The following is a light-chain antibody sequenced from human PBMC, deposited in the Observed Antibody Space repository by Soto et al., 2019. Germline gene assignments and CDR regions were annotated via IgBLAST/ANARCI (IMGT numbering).Light chain of an antibody. Sequence: EIVLTQSPATLSLSPGERATLSCRASQSVRTFLAWYQQKPCQAPRLLIYDASKRATGIPDRFSGSGSGTDFTLTISSLEPEDFAVYYCQQRSTWPPALSFGGGTKVEI. CDR1: QSVRTF. CDR3: QQRSTWPPALS. CDR2: DAS. V-gene: IGKV3-11*01. J-gene: IGKJ4*01.